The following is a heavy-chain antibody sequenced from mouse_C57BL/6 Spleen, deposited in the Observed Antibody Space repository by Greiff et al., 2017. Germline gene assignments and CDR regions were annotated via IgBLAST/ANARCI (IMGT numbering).Heavy chain of an antibody. CDR2: INPNNGGT. D-gene: IGHD1-1*01. J-gene: IGHJ3*01. CDR1: GYTFTDYN. Sequence: VQLQQSGPELVKPGASVKIPCKASGYTFTDYNMDWVKQSHGKSLEWIGDINPNNGGTIYNQKFKGKATLTVDKSSSTAYIELRSLTSEDTAVYYFARRIYYYGSSYFWFAYWGQGTLVTVSA. CDR3: ARRIYYYGSSYFWFAY. V-gene: IGHV1-18*01.